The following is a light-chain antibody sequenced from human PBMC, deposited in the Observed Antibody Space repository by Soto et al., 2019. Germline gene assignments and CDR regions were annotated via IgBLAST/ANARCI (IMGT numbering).Light chain of an antibody. CDR3: QQYNSLWT. CDR1: QSISSW. V-gene: IGKV1-5*03. Sequence: DIQMTQSPSTLSASVGDRVTITCRASQSISSWLAWYQQKPGKAPKLLIYKASSLEGGVPSRFSGSGSGTEFTLTISSLQPDDFATYYCQQYNSLWTFGQGTKLEIK. CDR2: KAS. J-gene: IGKJ2*02.